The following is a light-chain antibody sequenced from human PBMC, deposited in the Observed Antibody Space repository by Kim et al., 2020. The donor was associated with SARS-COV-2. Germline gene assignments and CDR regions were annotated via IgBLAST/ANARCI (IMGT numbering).Light chain of an antibody. CDR1: QSVATNL. CDR3: QQYNRPPFT. Sequence: LSPGDGATLTCSASQSVATNLLSWFQQTPSQTPSLLNYGASSKATDIPGRISASESGTDFTLTISILEPEYFAVYFWQQYNRPPFTFGQGTKLEIK. V-gene: IGKV3-20*01. J-gene: IGKJ2*01. CDR2: GAS.